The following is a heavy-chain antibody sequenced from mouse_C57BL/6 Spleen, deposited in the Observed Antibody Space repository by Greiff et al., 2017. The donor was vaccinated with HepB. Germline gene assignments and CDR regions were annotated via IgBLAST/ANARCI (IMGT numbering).Heavy chain of an antibody. Sequence: EVQLVESGGGLVKPGGSLKLSCAASGFTFSDYGMHWVRQAPEKGLEWVAYISSGSSTIYYADTVKGRFTISRDNAKNTLFLHMTSLRSEDTAMYYCARGRNYYGSRGDYFDYWGQGTTLTVSS. CDR1: GFTFSDYG. CDR2: ISSGSSTI. J-gene: IGHJ2*01. V-gene: IGHV5-17*01. CDR3: ARGRNYYGSRGDYFDY. D-gene: IGHD1-1*01.